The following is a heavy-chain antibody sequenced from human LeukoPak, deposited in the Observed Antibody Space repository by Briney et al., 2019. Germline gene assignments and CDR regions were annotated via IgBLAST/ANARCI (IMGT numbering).Heavy chain of an antibody. D-gene: IGHD5-24*01. J-gene: IGHJ4*02. V-gene: IGHV1-8*03. Sequence: ASVKLSCKASGYTFTSYDINWVRHATGQGIEWMGWMNPNRGNTGYAQNFQGSVTLTKNTSISTASMELSGLRSEDTAVYYCARWMATISNFDYWGQGTLVTASS. CDR1: GYTFTSYD. CDR3: ARWMATISNFDY. CDR2: MNPNRGNT.